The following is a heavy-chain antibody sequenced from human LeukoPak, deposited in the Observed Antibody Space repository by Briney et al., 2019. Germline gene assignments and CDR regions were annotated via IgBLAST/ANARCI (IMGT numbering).Heavy chain of an antibody. J-gene: IGHJ5*02. D-gene: IGHD4-11*01. CDR3: ARATTVSRNWFDP. CDR1: GGSITSNY. V-gene: IGHV4-59*01. Sequence: SETLSLTCTVSGGSITSNYWSWIRQPPGKGLEWIGYIYYSGSTNYNPSLKSRVTISVDTSKNQFSLKLSSVTAADTAVYYCARATTVSRNWFDPWGQGTLVTVSS. CDR2: IYYSGST.